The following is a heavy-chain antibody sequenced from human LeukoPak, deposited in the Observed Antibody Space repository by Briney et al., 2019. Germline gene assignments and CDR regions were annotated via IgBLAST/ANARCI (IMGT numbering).Heavy chain of an antibody. CDR1: GGSISSYY. J-gene: IGHJ6*02. Sequence: SSETLSLTCTVSGGSISSYYGSWIRQPPGKGLDWIGYIYYSGSTNYNPSLKSRVTISVDTSKNQSSLKLSSVTAADTAVYYCARLTVARYYGSGAYYYGMDVWGQGTTVTVSS. CDR2: IYYSGST. CDR3: ARLTVARYYGSGAYYYGMDV. D-gene: IGHD3-10*01. V-gene: IGHV4-59*01.